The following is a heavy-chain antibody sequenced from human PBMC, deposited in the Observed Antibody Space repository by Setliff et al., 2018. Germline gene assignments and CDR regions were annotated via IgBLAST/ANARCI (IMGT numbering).Heavy chain of an antibody. J-gene: IGHJ3*02. CDR1: GYTFTSYD. CDR2: MNPNSGNT. Sequence: ASVKVSCKASGYTFTSYDINWVRQATGQGLEWMGWMNPNSGNTGYAQKFQGRVTITRNTSISTAYMELSSLRSEDTAVYFCARHDKGYYYDSSGYYLDAFDIWGQGTMVTVSS. D-gene: IGHD3-22*01. CDR3: ARHDKGYYYDSSGYYLDAFDI. V-gene: IGHV1-8*03.